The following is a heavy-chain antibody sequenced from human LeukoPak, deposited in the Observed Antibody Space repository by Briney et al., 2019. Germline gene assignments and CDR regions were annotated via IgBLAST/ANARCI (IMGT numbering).Heavy chain of an antibody. CDR2: IYYSGST. V-gene: IGHV4-31*03. CDR1: GGSISSGGYY. J-gene: IGHJ4*02. CDR3: ARGGEQLVTDFDY. D-gene: IGHD6-6*01. Sequence: SETLSLTCTVSGGSISSGGYYWSWLRQHPGQGLEWIGYIYYSGSTYYNPPLKSRVTISVATSKNQFSLKLSSVTAADTAVYYCARGGEQLVTDFDYWGQGTLVTVSS.